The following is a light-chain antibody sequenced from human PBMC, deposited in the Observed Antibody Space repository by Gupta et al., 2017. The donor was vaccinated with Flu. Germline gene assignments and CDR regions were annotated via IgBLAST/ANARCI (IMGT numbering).Light chain of an antibody. CDR2: KAS. V-gene: IGKV1-5*03. J-gene: IGKJ1*01. CDR1: QSISNW. Sequence: DIKMTQSPSTLSASVGDRVTITCRASQSISNWLAWYQQKPGKAPNLLIYKASSLESGVPSRFSGSGSGTEFTLTISSLQPDDFATYYCQLYNSYPWTFGQGTKVEI. CDR3: QLYNSYPWT.